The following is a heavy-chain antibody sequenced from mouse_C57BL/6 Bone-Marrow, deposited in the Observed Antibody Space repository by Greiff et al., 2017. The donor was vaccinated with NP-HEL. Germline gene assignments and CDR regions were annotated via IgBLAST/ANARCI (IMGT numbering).Heavy chain of an antibody. CDR1: GYTFTSYW. CDR2: INPRNGGT. CDR3: ATYYYGSSHWYFDV. J-gene: IGHJ1*03. V-gene: IGHV1-53*01. Sequence: QVQLQQSGTELVKPGASVKLSCKASGYTFTSYWMHWVKQRPGQGLEWIGNINPRNGGTNYNEKFKSKATLTVDKSSSTAYMQLSSLTSEGSAVYYCATYYYGSSHWYFDVWGTGTTVTVSS. D-gene: IGHD1-1*01.